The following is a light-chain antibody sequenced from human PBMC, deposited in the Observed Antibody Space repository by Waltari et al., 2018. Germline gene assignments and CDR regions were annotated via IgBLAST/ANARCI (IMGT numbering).Light chain of an antibody. CDR1: RGDVGSSNY. CDR2: DVG. J-gene: IGLJ3*02. Sequence: QSALTQPASVSGSPGQSVIISCTGSRGDVGSSNYVSWYQQRPGKTPKVIIYDVGVRPSGCFNRFSGSKSDNTASLTISGLQAEDEADYFCSSYTTSKTWVFGGGTRVIVL. V-gene: IGLV2-14*03. CDR3: SSYTTSKTWV.